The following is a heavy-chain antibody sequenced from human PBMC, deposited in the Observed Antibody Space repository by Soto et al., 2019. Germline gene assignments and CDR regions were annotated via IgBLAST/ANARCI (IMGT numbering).Heavy chain of an antibody. CDR2: IYHSGST. V-gene: IGHV4-4*02. J-gene: IGHJ6*02. CDR3: ARGGGWGGGRDLSWYLKPVQQSYGMDV. Sequence: QVQLQESGPGLVKPSGTLSLTCAVSGGSISSSNWWSWVRQPPGKGLEWIGEIYHSGSTNYNPSLRRRVTREVHKSQNRSSLRVGSGAAAGTGVYYCARGGGWGGGRDLSWYLKPVQQSYGMDVWGQGTTVTVSS. CDR1: GGSISSSNW. D-gene: IGHD6-13*01.